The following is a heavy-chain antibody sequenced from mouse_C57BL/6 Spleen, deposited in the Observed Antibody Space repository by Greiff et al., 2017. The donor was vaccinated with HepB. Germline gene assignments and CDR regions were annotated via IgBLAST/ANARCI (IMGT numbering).Heavy chain of an antibody. CDR1: GYTFTDYY. CDR2: INPNNGGT. V-gene: IGHV1-26*01. Sequence: VQLQQSGPELVKPGASVKISCKASGYTFTDYYMNWVKQSHGRSLEWIGDINPNNGGTSYNQKFKGKATLTVDKSSSTAYMELRSLTSEDSAVYYCAREYSGFAYWGQGTLVTVSA. D-gene: IGHD5-2*01. CDR3: AREYSGFAY. J-gene: IGHJ3*01.